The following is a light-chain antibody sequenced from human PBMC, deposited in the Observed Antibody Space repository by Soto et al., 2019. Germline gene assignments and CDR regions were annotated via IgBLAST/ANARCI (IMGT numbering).Light chain of an antibody. J-gene: IGKJ5*01. Sequence: EIVMTQSPGTLSVSPGERATLSCRASQSVSSNLAWYQQKPGQAPRLLISDASTRATGIPARFSGSGSGTEFTLTVSSLQSEDFAVYYCQPYIKWPITFGQGTRLESK. CDR1: QSVSSN. CDR2: DAS. V-gene: IGKV3-15*01. CDR3: QPYIKWPIT.